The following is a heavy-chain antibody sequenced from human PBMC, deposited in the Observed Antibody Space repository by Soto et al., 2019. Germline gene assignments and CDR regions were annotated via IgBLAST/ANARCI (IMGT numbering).Heavy chain of an antibody. V-gene: IGHV4-30-2*01. J-gene: IGHJ3*02. Sequence: QLQLQESGSGLVKPSQTLSLTCAVSGGSISSGGYSWSWIRQPPGKGLEWIGYIYHSGSTYYNPSPXRXXPISVDRSKNQFSLKLSSVTAAATAVYYCARTPDIWGQGTMVTVSS. CDR3: ARTPDI. CDR1: GGSISSGGYS. CDR2: IYHSGST.